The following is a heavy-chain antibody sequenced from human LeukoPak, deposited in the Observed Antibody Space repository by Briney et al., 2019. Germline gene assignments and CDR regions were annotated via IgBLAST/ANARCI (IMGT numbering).Heavy chain of an antibody. D-gene: IGHD3-9*01. CDR2: IKQDGSEK. CDR1: GFTFSSYW. CDR3: SRESTAYDILTGYYKWEYYFDY. J-gene: IGHJ4*02. V-gene: IGHV3-7*03. Sequence: GGSLRLSCAASGFTFSSYWMSWVRQAPGEGLEWVANIKQDGSEKYYVDSVKGRFTISRDNAKNSLYLQMNSLRAEDTAVYYFSRESTAYDILTGYYKWEYYFDYWGQGTLVTVSS.